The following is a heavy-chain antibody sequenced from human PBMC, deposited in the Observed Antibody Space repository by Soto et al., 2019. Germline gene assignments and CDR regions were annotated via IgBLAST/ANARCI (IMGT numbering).Heavy chain of an antibody. CDR1: GFTFSSYA. V-gene: IGHV3-30-3*01. CDR3: ARAGCDGGSCYTLVGLRYGMDV. Sequence: QVQLVESGGGVVQPGRSLRLSCAASGFTFSSYAMHWVRQAPGKGLEWVAVISYDGSNKYYADSVKGRFTISRDNSKNPLYRQMNSLRAEDTAVYYCARAGCDGGSCYTLVGLRYGMDVWGQGTTVTVSS. D-gene: IGHD2-15*01. CDR2: ISYDGSNK. J-gene: IGHJ6*02.